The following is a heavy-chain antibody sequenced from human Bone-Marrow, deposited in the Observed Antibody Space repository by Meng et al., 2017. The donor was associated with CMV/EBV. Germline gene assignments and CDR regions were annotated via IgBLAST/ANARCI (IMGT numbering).Heavy chain of an antibody. CDR3: ARQYYGSGNRWYYFDY. Sequence: SGPTLVKPTETLTLTCTVSGFSLSNARMGVSWIRQPPGKALEWLAHIFSNDEKSYSTSLKSRLTISKDTSKSQVVLTMTNMDPVDTATYYCARQYYGSGNRWYYFDYWGQGTLVTVSS. J-gene: IGHJ4*02. D-gene: IGHD3-10*01. CDR2: IFSNDEK. CDR1: GFSLSNARMG. V-gene: IGHV2-26*01.